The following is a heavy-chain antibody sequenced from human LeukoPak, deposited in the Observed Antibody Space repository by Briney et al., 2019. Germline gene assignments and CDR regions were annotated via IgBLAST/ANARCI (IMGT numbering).Heavy chain of an antibody. Sequence: GASVKVSCKASGYTFTSYGISWVRQAPGQGLEWMGGIIPIFGTANYAQKFQGRVTITADESTSTAYMELSSLRSEDTAVYYCARDVATMGFDYWGQGTLVTVSS. V-gene: IGHV1-69*13. CDR1: GYTFTSYG. CDR2: IIPIFGTA. J-gene: IGHJ4*02. D-gene: IGHD5-12*01. CDR3: ARDVATMGFDY.